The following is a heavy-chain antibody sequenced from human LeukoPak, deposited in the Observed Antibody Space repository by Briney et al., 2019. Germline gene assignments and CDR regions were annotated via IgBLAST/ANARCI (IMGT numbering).Heavy chain of an antibody. CDR3: AKANDILTGLYGMDV. CDR2: IKQDGSEK. D-gene: IGHD3-9*01. V-gene: IGHV3-7*01. Sequence: GGSLRLSCAASGFTFSSYWMSWVRQAPGKGLEWVANIKQDGSEKYYVDSVKGRFTISRDNAKNSLYLQMNSLRAEDTAVYYCAKANDILTGLYGMDVWGQGTTVTVSS. J-gene: IGHJ6*02. CDR1: GFTFSSYW.